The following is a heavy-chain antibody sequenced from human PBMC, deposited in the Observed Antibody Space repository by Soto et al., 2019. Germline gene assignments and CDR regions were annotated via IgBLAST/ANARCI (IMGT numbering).Heavy chain of an antibody. CDR2: INPNSGVT. J-gene: IGHJ6*03. V-gene: IGHV1-2*04. D-gene: IGHD5-12*01. CDR3: ARESGVATATLDYYYFYMDV. CDR1: GDTFTDYY. Sequence: QVQLVQSGAEVKKPGASVTVSCRSSGDTFTDYYMHWVRQAPGQGLEWMGWINPNSGVTKYAQNFQGWATMTRDTSIRTVYMQLSRLRSDDPAVYYCARESGVATATLDYYYFYMDVWGTGTTVTVSS.